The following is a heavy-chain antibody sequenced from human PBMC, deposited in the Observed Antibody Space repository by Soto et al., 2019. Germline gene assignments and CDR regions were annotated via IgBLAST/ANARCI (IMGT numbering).Heavy chain of an antibody. V-gene: IGHV4-59*01. CDR2: IYYSGST. J-gene: IGHJ6*02. D-gene: IGHD5-12*01. CDR3: ARDAGGGYDYAGSLYYGMDV. CDR1: GGSISRYY. Sequence: QVQLQESGPGLVKPSETLSLTCTVSGGSISRYYWSWIRQPPGKGLEWIGYIYYSGSTNYNPSLKSRVTISVDTSKNQFSLKLSSVTAADTAVYDCARDAGGGYDYAGSLYYGMDVWGQGTTVTVSS.